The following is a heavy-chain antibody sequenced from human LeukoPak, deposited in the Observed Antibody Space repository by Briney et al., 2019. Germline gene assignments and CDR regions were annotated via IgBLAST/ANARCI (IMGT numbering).Heavy chain of an antibody. CDR3: AKAQPGPYCGGDCYSADFQH. CDR1: GFTFSSYA. V-gene: IGHV3-23*01. Sequence: GGSLRLSCAASGFTFSSYAMSWVRQAPGKGLEWVSAISGSGGSTYYADSVKGRFTISRDNSKNTLYLQMNSLRAEDTAVYYCAKAQPGPYCGGDCYSADFQHWGQGTLVTVSS. CDR2: ISGSGGST. J-gene: IGHJ1*01. D-gene: IGHD2-21*01.